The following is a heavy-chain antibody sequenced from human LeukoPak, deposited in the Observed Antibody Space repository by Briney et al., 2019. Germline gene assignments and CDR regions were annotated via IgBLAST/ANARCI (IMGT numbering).Heavy chain of an antibody. CDR3: ARLLTTMIVVVTSNYFDY. CDR1: GYSFTSYW. J-gene: IGHJ4*02. D-gene: IGHD3-22*01. V-gene: IGHV5-51*01. Sequence: GESLKISCKGSGYSFTSYWIGWVRQMPGKGLEWMGIIYPGDSDTRYSPSFQGQVTISADKSISTAYLQWSSLKASDTAMYYCARLLTTMIVVVTSNYFDYWGQGTLVTVSS. CDR2: IYPGDSDT.